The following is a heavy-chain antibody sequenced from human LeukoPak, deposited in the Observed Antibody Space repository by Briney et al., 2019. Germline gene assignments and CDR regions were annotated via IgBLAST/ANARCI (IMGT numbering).Heavy chain of an antibody. D-gene: IGHD3-10*01. CDR1: GGSISTYY. Sequence: SETLSLTCTVSGGSISTYYWGWIRQPPGRGLEWIGYVSSNEGTNYNPSLKSRVTILVDTSKNQFSLKLSSVTAADTAVYYCARVRSYYGSVTGKSYYFDYWGQGTLVTVSS. CDR3: ARVRSYYGSVTGKSYYFDY. CDR2: VSSNEGT. V-gene: IGHV4-59*13. J-gene: IGHJ4*02.